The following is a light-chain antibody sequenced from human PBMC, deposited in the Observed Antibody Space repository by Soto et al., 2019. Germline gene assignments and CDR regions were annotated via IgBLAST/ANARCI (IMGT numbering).Light chain of an antibody. Sequence: IQMTQSPSSLPAFIGDRVTITCQATQDINTYLNWYQQKPGKAPKLLIYDASNLEIGVPSRFSGSGSGTDFTFTISSLQPEDIATYYCQQFDRFPITFGQGTRLEIK. V-gene: IGKV1-33*01. CDR2: DAS. CDR3: QQFDRFPIT. CDR1: QDINTY. J-gene: IGKJ5*01.